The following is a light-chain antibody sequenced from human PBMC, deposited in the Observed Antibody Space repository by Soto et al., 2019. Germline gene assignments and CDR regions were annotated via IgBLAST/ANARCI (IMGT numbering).Light chain of an antibody. CDR3: QQYNNWLT. V-gene: IGKV3-15*01. J-gene: IGKJ4*02. Sequence: EVGMTQSPATLYAFPGERVTLSCRASESVGSNLAWYQQKPGQAPRLLISGASTRATGVPARFSGSGSGTEFTLTSSSLQSEVFALYYRQQYNNWLTFGGGPKVEIE. CDR1: ESVGSN. CDR2: GAS.